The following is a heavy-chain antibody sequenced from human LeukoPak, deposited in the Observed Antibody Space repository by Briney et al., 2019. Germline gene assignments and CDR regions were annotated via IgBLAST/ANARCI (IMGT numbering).Heavy chain of an antibody. V-gene: IGHV3-33*08. CDR3: ARAGKLVGPYGMDV. J-gene: IGHJ6*02. CDR2: IWYDGSNK. Sequence: GGSLRLSCAASGFTLSDYYMSWIRQAPGKGLEWVAVIWYDGSNKYYADSVKGRFTISRDNSKNTLYLQMNSLRAEDTAVYYCARAGKLVGPYGMDVWGQGTTVTVSS. CDR1: GFTLSDYY. D-gene: IGHD1-26*01.